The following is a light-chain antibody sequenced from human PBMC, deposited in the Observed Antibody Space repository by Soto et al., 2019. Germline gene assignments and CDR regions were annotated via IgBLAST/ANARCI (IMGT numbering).Light chain of an antibody. V-gene: IGLV3-25*03. CDR2: KDS. Sequence: SYELTQPPSVSVSPGQTARITCSGDALPKQYAYWYQQKPGQAPVVVIYKDSERSSGIPERFSGSSSGTTVTLTISGVQAEDEADYYCQSAESVFGGGTKLTVL. J-gene: IGLJ3*02. CDR3: QSAESV. CDR1: ALPKQY.